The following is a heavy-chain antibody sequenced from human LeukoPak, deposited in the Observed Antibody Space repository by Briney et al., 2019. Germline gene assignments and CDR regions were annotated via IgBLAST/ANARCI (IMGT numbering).Heavy chain of an antibody. D-gene: IGHD3-9*01. V-gene: IGHV3-48*01. Sequence: GGSLRLSCAASGFTFSSYSMNWVRQAPGKGLEWISYISASGSVSYYEDSVKGRFTISRDNAKNSLYLQMNSLRTEDTAVYYCAKAEGYDILTGLDYWGQGTLVTVSS. J-gene: IGHJ4*02. CDR3: AKAEGYDILTGLDY. CDR2: ISASGSVS. CDR1: GFTFSSYS.